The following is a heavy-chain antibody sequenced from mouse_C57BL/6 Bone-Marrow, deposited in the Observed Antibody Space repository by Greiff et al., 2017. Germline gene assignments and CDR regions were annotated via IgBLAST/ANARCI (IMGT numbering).Heavy chain of an antibody. J-gene: IGHJ3*01. CDR1: GFNIKDDY. CDR2: IDPENGDT. Sequence: EVKLQQSGAELVRPGASVKLSCTASGFNIKDDYMPWVKQRPEQGLEWIGWIDPENGDTEYASKFQGKATITADTSSNTAYRQLSSLTSEYTAVYYCTVYYGSMWVAYWGQGTLVTVSA. D-gene: IGHD1-1*01. V-gene: IGHV14-4*01. CDR3: TVYYGSMWVAY.